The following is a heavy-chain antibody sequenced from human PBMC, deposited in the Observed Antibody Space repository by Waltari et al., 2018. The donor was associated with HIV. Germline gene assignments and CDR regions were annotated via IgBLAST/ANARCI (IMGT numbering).Heavy chain of an antibody. Sequence: VQLVESGGGSIKSGGSLRLSCAASGFSVSNHWMEWVRQGPGKGLVWQGRLNSVGSPGKYGAAVKGRCVISIDNGRNSVYLQVNSRSVEDRGVYYCARASHYFEFSTFDGDYYVDLWGRGARVAVSS. D-gene: IGHD3-16*01. CDR3: ARASHYFEFSTFDGDYYVDL. J-gene: IGHJ4*02. CDR1: GFSVSNHW. V-gene: IGHV3-74*01. CDR2: LNSVGSPG.